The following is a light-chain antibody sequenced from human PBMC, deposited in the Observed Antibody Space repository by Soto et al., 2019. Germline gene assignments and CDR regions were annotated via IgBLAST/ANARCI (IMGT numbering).Light chain of an antibody. V-gene: IGKV3-20*01. CDR2: DAS. CDR1: QSVSNQ. CDR3: HHYGSSLPDT. J-gene: IGKJ2*01. Sequence: IGLTQSAATLSLSPGERATLSCRASQSVSNQLAWYQQKPGQAPRLLIYDASRRVTGIPARFSGSGSGTDFTLTISRLEPEDFAVYYCHHYGSSLPDTFGQGTKVDIK.